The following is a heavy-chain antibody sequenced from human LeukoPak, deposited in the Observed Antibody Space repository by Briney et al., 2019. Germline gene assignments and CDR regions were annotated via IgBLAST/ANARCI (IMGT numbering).Heavy chain of an antibody. V-gene: IGHV3-21*01. CDR1: GFTFSSYS. CDR3: ARDPAAYNWNYRIFDY. J-gene: IGHJ4*02. Sequence: GESLRLSCAASGFTFSSYSMNWVRQAPGKGLEWVSSISSSSSYIYYADSVKGRFTISRDNAKNSLYLQMNSLRAEDTAVYYCARDPAAYNWNYRIFDYWGQGTLVTVSS. CDR2: ISSSSSYI. D-gene: IGHD1-7*01.